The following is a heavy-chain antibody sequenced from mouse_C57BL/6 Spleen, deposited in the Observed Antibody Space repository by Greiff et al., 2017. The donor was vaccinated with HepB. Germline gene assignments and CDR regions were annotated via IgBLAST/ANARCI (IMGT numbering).Heavy chain of an antibody. CDR1: GYTFTSYW. J-gene: IGHJ1*03. V-gene: IGHV1-52*01. Sequence: QVQLQQPGAELVRPGSSVKLSCKASGYTFTSYWMHWVKQRPIQGLEWIGNIDPSDSETHYNQKFKDKATLTVDKSSSTAYMQLSSLTSEDSAVYYCARRGYYDYDGWYFDVWGTGTTVTVSS. CDR3: ARRGYYDYDGWYFDV. D-gene: IGHD2-4*01. CDR2: IDPSDSET.